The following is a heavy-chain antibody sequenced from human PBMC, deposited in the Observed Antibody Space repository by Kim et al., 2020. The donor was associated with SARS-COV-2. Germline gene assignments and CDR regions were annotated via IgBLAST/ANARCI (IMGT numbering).Heavy chain of an antibody. CDR1: GGSISSYY. D-gene: IGHD2-8*01. CDR3: ARRVRYGTFDY. Sequence: SETLSLTCTVSGGSISSYYWSWIRQPPGKGLEWIGYIYYSGSTNYNPSLKSQVTISVDTSKNQFSLKLSSVTAADTAVYYCARRVRYGTFDYWGQGTLVTVSS. J-gene: IGHJ4*02. CDR2: IYYSGST. V-gene: IGHV4-59*08.